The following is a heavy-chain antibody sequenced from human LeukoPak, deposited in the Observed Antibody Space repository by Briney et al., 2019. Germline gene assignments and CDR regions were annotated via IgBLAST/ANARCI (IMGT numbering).Heavy chain of an antibody. J-gene: IGHJ3*02. CDR1: GYTFSGYD. D-gene: IGHD6-19*01. V-gene: IGHV1-2*02. CDR2: INPNSGGT. Sequence: ASVKVSCKATGYTFSGYDMHWVRQAPGQGLEWMGWINPNSGGTNYAQKFQGRVTMTRDTSISTAYMERSRLRSDDTAVYSCARGSYSSGYYDIWGQGTMVTVSS. CDR3: ARGSYSSGYYDI.